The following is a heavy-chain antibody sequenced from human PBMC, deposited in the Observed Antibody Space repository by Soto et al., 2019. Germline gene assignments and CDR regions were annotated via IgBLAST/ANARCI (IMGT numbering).Heavy chain of an antibody. V-gene: IGHV3-48*02. D-gene: IGHD6-19*01. J-gene: IGHJ4*02. CDR1: GFPFSIYS. CDR3: ARSVEGHFDY. Sequence: EVQLVESGGGLVQPGGSLRLTCVAYGFPFSIYSMNWVRHAPGKGLEWSSYITSDTNTIKYADSVKGRFTISRDNAKNLVYLQMNSLRDEDTAVYFCARSVEGHFDYWGQGTVVTVSS. CDR2: ITSDTNTI.